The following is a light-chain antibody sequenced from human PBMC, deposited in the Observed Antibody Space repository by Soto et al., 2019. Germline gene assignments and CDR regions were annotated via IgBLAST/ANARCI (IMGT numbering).Light chain of an antibody. CDR2: AAS. CDR1: QDIRSY. J-gene: IGKJ1*01. CDR3: LQDLSYPRT. Sequence: AIQMTQSPSSLSASVGERVTITCRASQDIRSYLGWYQQKPGKAPKLLIFAASNLHSGVPSRFSGSGSGTDFTLTISSLHPEDFATYYCLQDLSYPRTFGQGTKVEI. V-gene: IGKV1-6*01.